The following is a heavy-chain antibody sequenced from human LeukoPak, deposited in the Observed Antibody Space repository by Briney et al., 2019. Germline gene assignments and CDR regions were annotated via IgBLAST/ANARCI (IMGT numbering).Heavy chain of an antibody. D-gene: IGHD2-2*01. Sequence: GGSLRLSCAPSGFTFSSYGMHWVRQAPGKGLEWVAVIWYDGGNKYYADSVKGRFTISRDNSKNTLYLQMNSLRAEDTAVYYCARDGSGPAAYYYYYVGVWGKGITVTVSS. CDR2: IWYDGGNK. CDR3: ARDGSGPAAYYYYYVGV. CDR1: GFTFSSYG. J-gene: IGHJ6*03. V-gene: IGHV3-33*01.